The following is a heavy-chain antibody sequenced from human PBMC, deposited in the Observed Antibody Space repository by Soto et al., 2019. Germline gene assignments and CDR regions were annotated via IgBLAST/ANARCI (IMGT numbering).Heavy chain of an antibody. CDR1: RGSISSSSYY. J-gene: IGHJ6*02. CDR3: ARVRAYDILTGYYPGYYGMDV. CDR2: IYYSGST. V-gene: IGHV4-39*01. Sequence: TLSLTCTVSRGSISSSSYYWGWIRQHLGKVLEWIGSIYYSGSTYYNPSLKSRVTISVDTSKNQFPLKLSSVTAADTAVYYCARVRAYDILTGYYPGYYGMDVWGQGT. D-gene: IGHD3-9*01.